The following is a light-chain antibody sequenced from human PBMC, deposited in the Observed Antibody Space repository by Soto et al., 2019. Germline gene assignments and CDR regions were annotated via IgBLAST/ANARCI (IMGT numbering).Light chain of an antibody. Sequence: QPVLTQSSSASAYLGSSVKLTCTLSSGHSSYIIAWHQQQPGKAPRYLMKLEGSGSYNKGSGVPDRFSGSSSGADRYLTISNLQSEDEAEYYCETRDSNTRVFGGGTKLTVL. CDR1: SGHSSYI. CDR2: LEGSGSY. V-gene: IGLV4-60*03. CDR3: ETRDSNTRV. J-gene: IGLJ2*01.